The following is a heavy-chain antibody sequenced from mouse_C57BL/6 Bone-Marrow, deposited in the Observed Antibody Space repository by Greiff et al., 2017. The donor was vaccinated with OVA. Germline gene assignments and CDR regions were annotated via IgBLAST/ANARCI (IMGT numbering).Heavy chain of an antibody. CDR1: GYSITSDY. CDR3: ARYSSYRWYFDV. D-gene: IGHD1-1*01. Sequence: EVKLMESGPGLAKPSQTLSLTCSVPGYSITSDYWNWIRKFPGHKLEYMGYISSSGSTYYNPSLKSRISITRDTSKNQYYLQLNSVTTEDTATYYGARYSSYRWYFDVWGTGTTVTVSS. CDR2: ISSSGST. J-gene: IGHJ1*03. V-gene: IGHV3-8*01.